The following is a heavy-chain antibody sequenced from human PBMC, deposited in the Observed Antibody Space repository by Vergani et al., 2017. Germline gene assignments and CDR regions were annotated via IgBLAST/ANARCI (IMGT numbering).Heavy chain of an antibody. CDR3: AKVDYGDALGAFDI. CDR2: ISYDGSNK. D-gene: IGHD4-17*01. Sequence: VQLLESGGGLVQPGGSLRLSCAASGFTFSSFAMSWVRQAPGKGLEWVAVISYDGSNKYYADSVKGRFTISRDNSKNTLYLQMNSLRAEDTAVYYCAKVDYGDALGAFDIWGQGTMVTVSS. CDR1: GFTFSSFA. J-gene: IGHJ3*02. V-gene: IGHV3-30*18.